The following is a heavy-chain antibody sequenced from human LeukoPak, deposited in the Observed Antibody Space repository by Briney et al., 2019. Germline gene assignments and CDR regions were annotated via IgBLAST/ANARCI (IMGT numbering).Heavy chain of an antibody. CDR1: GLTFSSYA. D-gene: IGHD2-21*01. V-gene: IGHV3-23*01. CDR3: AKFLPTHIVVANYYFDY. CDR2: ISGSGGST. Sequence: GSLRLSCAASGLTFSSYAMSWVRQAPGKGLEWVSAISGSGGSTYYADSVKGRFTISRDNSKNTLYLQMNSLRAEDTAVYYCAKFLPTHIVVANYYFDYWGQGTLVTVSS. J-gene: IGHJ4*02.